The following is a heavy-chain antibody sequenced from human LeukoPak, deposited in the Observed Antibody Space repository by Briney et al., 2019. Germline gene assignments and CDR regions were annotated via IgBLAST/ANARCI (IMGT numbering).Heavy chain of an antibody. CDR2: IYYSGST. D-gene: IGHD6-19*01. V-gene: IGHV4-59*01. CDR3: ARDTDSSGLYRGFDY. J-gene: IGHJ4*02. Sequence: PSETLSLTCTVSGGSISSYYWSWIRQPPGKGLEWIGYIYYSGSTNYNPSLKSRVTISVDTSKNQFSLKLSSVTAADTAVYYCARDTDSSGLYRGFDYWGQGTLVTVSS. CDR1: GGSISSYY.